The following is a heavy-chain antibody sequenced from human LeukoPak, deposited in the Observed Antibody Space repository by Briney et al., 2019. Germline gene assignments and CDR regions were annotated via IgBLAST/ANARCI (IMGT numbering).Heavy chain of an antibody. V-gene: IGHV4-30-2*01. CDR1: GGSISSGGYS. Sequence: SQTLSLTCAVSGGSISSGGYSWSWIRQPPGKGLEWIGYIYHSGSTYYNPSLKSRVTIPVDRSKNQFSLKLSSVTAADTAVYYCARDHSGSSGAWGQGTLVTVSS. D-gene: IGHD1-26*01. CDR3: ARDHSGSSGA. J-gene: IGHJ5*02. CDR2: IYHSGST.